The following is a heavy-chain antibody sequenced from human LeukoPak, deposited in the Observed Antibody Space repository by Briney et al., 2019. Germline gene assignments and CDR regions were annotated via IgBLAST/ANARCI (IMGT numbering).Heavy chain of an antibody. V-gene: IGHV4-4*02. CDR2: IYHSGSP. D-gene: IGHD4-17*01. Sequence: PSETLSLTCAVSGGSISSSNWWSWVRQPPGKGLEWIGEIYHSGSPYYNPSLKSLVTISVDKSKNQFSLTLSSVTAAETAVYYCARETEGHDYGDYFDYWGQGTLVTVSS. CDR1: GGSISSSNW. CDR3: ARETEGHDYGDYFDY. J-gene: IGHJ4*02.